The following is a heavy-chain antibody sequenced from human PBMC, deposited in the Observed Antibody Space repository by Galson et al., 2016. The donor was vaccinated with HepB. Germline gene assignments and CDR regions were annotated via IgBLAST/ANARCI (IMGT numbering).Heavy chain of an antibody. Sequence: SETLSLTCTVSGGSISSYYWTWIRQPPGRGLECIGDIFYTGSTNYNPSLKSRVTISLDTSKNQFSLKLRSVTAADTAVYYCARIQVGAFDSWGQGPVVTVSS. J-gene: IGHJ3*02. CDR3: ARIQVGAFDS. CDR2: IFYTGST. V-gene: IGHV4-59*01. CDR1: GGSISSYY.